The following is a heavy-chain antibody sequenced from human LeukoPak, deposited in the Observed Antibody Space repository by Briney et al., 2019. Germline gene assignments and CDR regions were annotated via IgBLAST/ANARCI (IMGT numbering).Heavy chain of an antibody. Sequence: GGSLRLSCAAPGFIFSTYGMYWVRQAPGKGLEWVAFIRHDGSIKNYADSVKGRSTISRDNSKNTLYLQMNSLRAEDTAVYYCAKDSLADIDYWGQGTLVTVSS. CDR2: IRHDGSIK. CDR3: AKDSLADIDY. J-gene: IGHJ4*02. CDR1: GFIFSTYG. V-gene: IGHV3-30*02. D-gene: IGHD3-16*01.